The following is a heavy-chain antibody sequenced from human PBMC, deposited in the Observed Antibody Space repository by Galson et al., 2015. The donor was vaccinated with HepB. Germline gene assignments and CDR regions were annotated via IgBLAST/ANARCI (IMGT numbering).Heavy chain of an antibody. Sequence: SGAEVKKPGESLKISCKGSGYSFTSYWIGWVRQMPGKGLEWMGIIYPGDSDTRYSPSFQGQVTISADKSISTAYLQWSSLKASDTAMYYCARLGTLEATYYYYGMDVWGQGTTVTVSS. D-gene: IGHD3-10*01. V-gene: IGHV5-51*01. CDR2: IYPGDSDT. CDR3: ARLGTLEATYYYYGMDV. J-gene: IGHJ6*02. CDR1: GYSFTSYW.